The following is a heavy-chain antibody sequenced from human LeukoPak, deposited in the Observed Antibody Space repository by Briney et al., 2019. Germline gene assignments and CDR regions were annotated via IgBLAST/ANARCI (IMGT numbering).Heavy chain of an antibody. Sequence: PGGSLTLFCTASSLTISIAKMPGLPQAPGKGLQCVGHNKSKTDGGTTDYAAPVKRRFTISRDDSKNTPYLQMNSLKTEDTAVYYCATDHEQSLEPHRYWGQGTLVTVSS. CDR2: NKSKTDGGTT. J-gene: IGHJ4*02. D-gene: IGHD6-19*01. CDR1: SLTISIAK. CDR3: ATDHEQSLEPHRY. V-gene: IGHV3-15*01.